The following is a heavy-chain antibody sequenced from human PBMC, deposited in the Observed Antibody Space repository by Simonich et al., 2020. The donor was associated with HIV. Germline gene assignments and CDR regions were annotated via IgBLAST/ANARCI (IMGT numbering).Heavy chain of an antibody. Sequence: QVQVKQWGAGLLKPSETLSLTCAVYGGSFSGYYWSWIRQPPGKGLEWIGEVNHFGSTNYNPSIKGRVTISVDTSKNQFSRKLSSVTAADTAVFYCARGYCSRTSCMGGDTFDIWGQGTVVTVS. CDR2: VNHFGST. V-gene: IGHV4-34*01. J-gene: IGHJ3*02. D-gene: IGHD2-2*01. CDR3: ARGYCSRTSCMGGDTFDI. CDR1: GGSFSGYY.